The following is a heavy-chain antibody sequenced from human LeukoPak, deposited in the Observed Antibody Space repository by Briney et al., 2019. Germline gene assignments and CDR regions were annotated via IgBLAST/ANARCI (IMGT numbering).Heavy chain of an antibody. J-gene: IGHJ4*02. CDR2: IYYRGSG. CDR1: GSISTGGYY. Sequence: SETLSLTCSVSGSISTGGYYWSWIRQQPGKGLEWMGYIYYRGSGHYNPSLKSRITISVDRSRDQFSLTLSSVIAADTAVYYCARAARYCSGGSCYFFDYWGRGTLVTVSS. D-gene: IGHD2-15*01. V-gene: IGHV4-31*03. CDR3: ARAARYCSGGSCYFFDY.